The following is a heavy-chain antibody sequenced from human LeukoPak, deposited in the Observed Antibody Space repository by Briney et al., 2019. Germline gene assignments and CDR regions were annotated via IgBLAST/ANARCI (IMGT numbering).Heavy chain of an antibody. CDR3: ARLTRTYCGGDCSLDY. V-gene: IGHV3-21*01. CDR2: ISSSSSSM. D-gene: IGHD2-21*02. Sequence: PGGSLRLSCAASGFTFSNYAMNWGRQAPGEGLGWVSSISSSSSSMYYADSVKGRFTISRDNAKNSLYLQMNSLRAEDTAVYYCARLTRTYCGGDCSLDYWGQGTLVTVSS. CDR1: GFTFSNYA. J-gene: IGHJ4*02.